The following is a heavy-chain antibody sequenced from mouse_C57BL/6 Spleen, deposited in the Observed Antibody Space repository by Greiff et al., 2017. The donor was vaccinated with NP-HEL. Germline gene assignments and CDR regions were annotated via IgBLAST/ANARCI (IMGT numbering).Heavy chain of an antibody. CDR2: INPNNGGT. Sequence: VQLQQSGPELVKPGASVKIPCKASGYTFTDYNMDWVKQSHGKSLEWIGDINPNNGGTIYNQKFKGKATLTVDKSSSTAYMELRSLTSEDTAVYYWARSDTTVPDWYFDVWGTGTTVTVSS. CDR3: ARSDTTVPDWYFDV. D-gene: IGHD1-1*01. CDR1: GYTFTDYN. V-gene: IGHV1-18*01. J-gene: IGHJ1*03.